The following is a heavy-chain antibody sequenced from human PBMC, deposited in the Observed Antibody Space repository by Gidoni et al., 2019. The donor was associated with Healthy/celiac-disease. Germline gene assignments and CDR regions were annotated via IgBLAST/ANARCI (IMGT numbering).Heavy chain of an antibody. CDR2: IYYSGST. CDR1: GGSISSYY. D-gene: IGHD6-19*01. CDR3: ARLDSSGDDY. J-gene: IGHJ4*02. V-gene: IGHV4-59*08. Sequence: QVQLQESGPGLVKPSETLSLTCPVSGGSISSYYWSWIRQPPGKGLEWIGYIYYSGSTNYNPSLKSRVTISVDTSKNQFSLKLSSVTAADTAVYYCARLDSSGDDYWGQGTLVTVSS.